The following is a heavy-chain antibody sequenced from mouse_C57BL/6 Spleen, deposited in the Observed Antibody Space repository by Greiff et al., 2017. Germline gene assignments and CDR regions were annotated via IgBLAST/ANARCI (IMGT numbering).Heavy chain of an antibody. V-gene: IGHV1-19*01. CDR1: GYTFTDYY. CDR3: AISLYSNYYVDY. J-gene: IGHJ2*01. D-gene: IGHD2-5*01. CDR2: INPYNGGT. Sequence: VQLQQSGPVLVKPGASVKMSCKASGYTFTDYYMNWVKQSHGKSLEWIGVINPYNGGTSYNQRFKGKATLTVDKSSSTAYMELNSLTSEDSAVYYCAISLYSNYYVDYWGQGTTLTVSS.